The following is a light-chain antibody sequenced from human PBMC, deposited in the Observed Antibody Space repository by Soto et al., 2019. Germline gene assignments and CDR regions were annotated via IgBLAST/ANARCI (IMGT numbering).Light chain of an antibody. Sequence: EIVMTHSPGTLSLSPGERTTLSCRASQSVSSSYLAWYQQKPGQAPRLLIYDASSRATGIPDRFSGSGPGTDFTLTISSLQSEDFAVYYCQQYNSGPPIPFGQGTRLEIK. CDR2: DAS. CDR1: QSVSSSY. CDR3: QQYNSGPPIP. J-gene: IGKJ5*01. V-gene: IGKV3-20*01.